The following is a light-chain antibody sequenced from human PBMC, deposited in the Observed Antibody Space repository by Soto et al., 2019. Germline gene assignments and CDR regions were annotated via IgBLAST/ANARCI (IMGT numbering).Light chain of an antibody. J-gene: IGLJ1*01. Sequence: QSVLTQPASVSVSPGQSITISCTGTSSDVGHYNYVSWYQQHPGKAPKLMIYEISLRSSGVSNRFSGSKSGNTASLTISGLQAEDEADYYCSSYTSSSPYVFGTGTKVTVL. CDR3: SSYTSSSPYV. V-gene: IGLV2-14*01. CDR2: EIS. CDR1: SSDVGHYNY.